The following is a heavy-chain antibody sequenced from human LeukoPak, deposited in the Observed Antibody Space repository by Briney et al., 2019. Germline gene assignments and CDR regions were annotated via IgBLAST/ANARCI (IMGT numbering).Heavy chain of an antibody. CDR3: ARRGVVVAANSYYYYYMDV. D-gene: IGHD2-15*01. CDR2: ISGSGHST. Sequence: GGSLRLSCAASGLTFSSYVMSWVRQAPGKGLEWVSSISGSGHSTYYADSVKGRFTISRDNSKNTLYLQMNSLRAEDTAVYYCARRGVVVAANSYYYYYMDVWGKGTTVTISS. J-gene: IGHJ6*03. CDR1: GLTFSSYV. V-gene: IGHV3-23*01.